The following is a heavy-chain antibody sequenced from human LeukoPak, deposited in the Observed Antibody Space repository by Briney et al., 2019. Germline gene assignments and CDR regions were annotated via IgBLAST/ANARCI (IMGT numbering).Heavy chain of an antibody. D-gene: IGHD6-13*01. Sequence: PGGSLRLSCAASGFTFDDYAMHWVRHAPGKGLEWVSGISWNSGSIGYADSVKGRFTISRDNAKNSLYLQMNSLRAEDTALYYCAKGRIAAATAFDYWGQETLVTVSS. V-gene: IGHV3-9*01. CDR1: GFTFDDYA. J-gene: IGHJ4*02. CDR3: AKGRIAAATAFDY. CDR2: ISWNSGSI.